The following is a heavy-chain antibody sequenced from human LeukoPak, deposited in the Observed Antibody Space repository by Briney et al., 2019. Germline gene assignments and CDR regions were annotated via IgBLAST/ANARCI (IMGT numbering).Heavy chain of an antibody. CDR1: GFTFSSYW. CDR3: ARENYYYDSSGYYGY. J-gene: IGHJ4*02. CDR2: INSDGSST. D-gene: IGHD3-22*01. Sequence: GGSLRLSCAASGFTFSSYWMSWVRQAPGKGLVWVSRINSDGSSTSYADSVKGRFTISRDNAKNTLYLQMNSLRAEDTAVYYCARENYYYDSSGYYGYWGQGTLVTVSS. V-gene: IGHV3-74*01.